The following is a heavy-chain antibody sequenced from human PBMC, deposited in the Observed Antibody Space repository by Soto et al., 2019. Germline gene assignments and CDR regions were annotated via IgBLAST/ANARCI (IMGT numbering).Heavy chain of an antibody. CDR3: ARGGGSTKVDY. V-gene: IGHV4-31*03. CDR2: TSNSGST. Sequence: QVQLQESGPGLVKPSQTLSLTCTVSGGSITSSGYYWSWIRQHPGEGLEWIGFTSNSGSTSYNPSLKSRVTRSVDTSSNQFSLSLKSVTAAGTAVYYCARGGGSTKVDYWGQGTLVTVSP. D-gene: IGHD2-2*01. CDR1: GGSITSSGYY. J-gene: IGHJ4*02.